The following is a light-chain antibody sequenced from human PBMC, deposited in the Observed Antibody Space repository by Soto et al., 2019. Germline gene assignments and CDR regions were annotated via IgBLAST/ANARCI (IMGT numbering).Light chain of an antibody. V-gene: IGKV3-20*01. Sequence: EIVLTQSPGTLSLSPGERATLSCRASQSVSSSSLAWYQQRPGQAPRILIYGASIRATDIPDRFSGSGSGTDFTLTISRLEPEDFAVYYCQQYGSSPLTFGGGTKVEIK. CDR3: QQYGSSPLT. CDR2: GAS. CDR1: QSVSSSS. J-gene: IGKJ4*01.